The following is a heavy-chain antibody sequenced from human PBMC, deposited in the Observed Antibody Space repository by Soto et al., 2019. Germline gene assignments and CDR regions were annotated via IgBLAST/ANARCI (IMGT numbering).Heavy chain of an antibody. Sequence: QVQLVQSGAEVKKPGASVKVSCKASGYTFTSYDINWVRQATGQGLEWMGWMNPNSGNTGYAQKFQGRVTMTRNTSLSKAYMGLGSLRSEDTAVYYCARKGGSRRANWFDPWGQGTLVTVSS. J-gene: IGHJ5*02. CDR1: GYTFTSYD. D-gene: IGHD6-13*01. CDR2: MNPNSGNT. CDR3: ARKGGSRRANWFDP. V-gene: IGHV1-8*01.